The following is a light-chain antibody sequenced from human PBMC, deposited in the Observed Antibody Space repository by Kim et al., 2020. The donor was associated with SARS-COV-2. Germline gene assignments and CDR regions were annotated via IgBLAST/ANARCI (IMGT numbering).Light chain of an antibody. Sequence: SYELTQPPSVSVSPGQTARITCSGDALPKQYAYWYQQKPGQAPVLVIYKDSERPSGIPERFSGSSSGATVTLTISGVQAEDEADYYCPSADSSGTYLWVF. CDR2: KDS. CDR1: ALPKQY. CDR3: PSADSSGTYLWV. V-gene: IGLV3-25*03. J-gene: IGLJ3*02.